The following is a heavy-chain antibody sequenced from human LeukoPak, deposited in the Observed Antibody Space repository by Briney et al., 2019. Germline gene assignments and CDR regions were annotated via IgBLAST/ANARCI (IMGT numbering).Heavy chain of an antibody. J-gene: IGHJ6*02. D-gene: IGHD4-17*01. CDR2: IVVGSGNT. CDR1: GFTFTSSA. Sequence: GASVKVSCKASGFTFTSSAVQWVRQARGQRLERIGWIVVGSGNTNYAQKFQERVTITRDMSTSTAYMELSSLRSEDTAVYYCAAETTWDDYYYYGMDVWGQGTTVTVSS. CDR3: AAETTWDDYYYYGMDV. V-gene: IGHV1-58*01.